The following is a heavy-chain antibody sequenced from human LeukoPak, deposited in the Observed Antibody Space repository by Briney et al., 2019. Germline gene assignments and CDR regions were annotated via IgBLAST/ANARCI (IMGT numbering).Heavy chain of an antibody. J-gene: IGHJ4*02. CDR1: GGSISSSTYH. Sequence: PSETLFLTCTVSGGSISSSTYHWGWPPQPPGKGLEWIGSIYYTGITYYNPSLKSRLTISVDTSRNYFSLKLTSVTAADTAVYYCARLRNGSPGDYWGQGTLVTVSS. CDR3: ARLRNGSPGDY. CDR2: IYYTGIT. V-gene: IGHV4-39*02. D-gene: IGHD1-26*01.